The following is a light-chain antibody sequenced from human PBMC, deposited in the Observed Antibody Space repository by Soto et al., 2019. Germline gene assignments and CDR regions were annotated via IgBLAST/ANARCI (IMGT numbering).Light chain of an antibody. CDR2: YDR. J-gene: IGLJ1*01. CDR1: NIGNRS. Sequence: SSELTQPPSVSVAPGETARITCGGDNIGNRSVHWYQQKPGRAPALVIFYDRDRPSGIPERFSGSNSGNTATLTISRVEAGDEADYYCQVWDSTSDLSLYDFGDGTKLTVL. V-gene: IGLV3-21*04. CDR3: QVWDSTSDLSLYD.